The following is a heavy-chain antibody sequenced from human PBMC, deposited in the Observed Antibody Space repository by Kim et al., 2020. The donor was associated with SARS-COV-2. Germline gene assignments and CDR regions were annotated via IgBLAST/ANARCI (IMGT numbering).Heavy chain of an antibody. D-gene: IGHD6-13*01. CDR2: IYYGGST. J-gene: IGHJ4*02. CDR3: ARPSIAASGKIDY. CDR1: GVSISSSSYY. Sequence: SETLSLTCTVSGVSISSSSYYWGWIRQPPAKGLEWIGSIYYGGSTYRNPSLKSRVTISVDTSKNQFSLKLSSVTAADTAVYYCARPSIAASGKIDYWGQGTLVTVSS. V-gene: IGHV4-39*01.